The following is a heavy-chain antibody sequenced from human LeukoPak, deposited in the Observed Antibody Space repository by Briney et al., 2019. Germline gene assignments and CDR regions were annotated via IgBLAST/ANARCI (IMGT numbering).Heavy chain of an antibody. V-gene: IGHV1-69*13. CDR3: ARDDYGGNPRRYYYGMDV. CDR1: GGTFSSYA. Sequence: EASVKVSCTASGGTFSSYAISWVRQAPGQGLEWMGGIIPIFGTANYAQKFQGRVTITADESTSTAYMELSSLRSEDTAVYYCARDDYGGNPRRYYYGMDVWGQGTTVTVSS. J-gene: IGHJ6*02. CDR2: IIPIFGTA. D-gene: IGHD4-23*01.